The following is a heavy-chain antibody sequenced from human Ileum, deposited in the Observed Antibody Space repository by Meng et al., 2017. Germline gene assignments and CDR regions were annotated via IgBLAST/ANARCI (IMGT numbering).Heavy chain of an antibody. CDR3: ARGYDISAFGFPPYSFDY. CDR1: CGALSGYY. D-gene: IGHD3-22*01. J-gene: IGHJ4*02. CDR2: ISPSEVP. V-gene: IGHV4-34*01. Sequence: QGHLQWCGVVSLAPSAPPLLPCGVHCGALSGYYWTWIRQSPGKGLEWIGEISPSEVPNYNPSLKSRVTISIDTSENQFSLKMTSVTAADTAVYFCARGYDISAFGFPPYSFDYWGQGTLVTVSS.